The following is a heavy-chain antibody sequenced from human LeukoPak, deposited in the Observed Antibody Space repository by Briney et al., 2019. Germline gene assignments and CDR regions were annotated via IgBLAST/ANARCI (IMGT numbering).Heavy chain of an antibody. J-gene: IGHJ4*02. V-gene: IGHV3-23*01. CDR1: GFTFRSYG. Sequence: GGSLRPSCAASGFTFRSYGMTWVRQAPGKGLEWVSAISGSGDSTYYADSVKGRFTISRDNSRNTLYLQMNSLRAGDTAVYYCAKGIAVAGTGFDYWGQGTLVTVSS. D-gene: IGHD6-19*01. CDR2: ISGSGDST. CDR3: AKGIAVAGTGFDY.